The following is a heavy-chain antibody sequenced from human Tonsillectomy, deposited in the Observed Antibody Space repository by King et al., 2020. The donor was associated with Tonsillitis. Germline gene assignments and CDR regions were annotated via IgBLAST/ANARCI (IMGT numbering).Heavy chain of an antibody. Sequence: VQLVESGGGLVQPGGSLRLSCAASGFTFSSYSMNWVRQAPGKGLEWVSYMSSSSSTIYYAASVKGLFTISRDNANNSLYLQMNSLRAEDTAVYYCAREVGSSEPTYYYGMDVWGQGTTVTVSS. D-gene: IGHD6-6*01. V-gene: IGHV3-48*01. J-gene: IGHJ6*02. CDR3: AREVGSSEPTYYYGMDV. CDR1: GFTFSSYS. CDR2: MSSSSSTI.